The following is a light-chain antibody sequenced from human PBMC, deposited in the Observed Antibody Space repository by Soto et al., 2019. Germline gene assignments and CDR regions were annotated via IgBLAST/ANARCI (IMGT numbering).Light chain of an antibody. Sequence: QSVLTQPASVSGSPGQSITISCTGTSSDVGAYNFVSWYQQHPGKAPKLMIYDVTNRPSGVSSRFSGSKSGNTASLAISGLQAEDEADYYCSSYTTSNTLVFGEGTKVTVL. CDR2: DVT. V-gene: IGLV2-14*03. J-gene: IGLJ1*01. CDR3: SSYTTSNTLV. CDR1: SSDVGAYNF.